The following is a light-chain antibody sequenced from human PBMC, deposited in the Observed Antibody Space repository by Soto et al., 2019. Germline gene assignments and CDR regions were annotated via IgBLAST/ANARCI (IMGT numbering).Light chain of an antibody. Sequence: QPVLTQPPSASGTPGQRGTISCSGSSSTMGRNTVNWYQHLPGTAPKLRIYRKDRRPSGVPDRSSGSKSGTSASLPLSGLQSEDEADYYCAAWDDSLNGPVFGGGTKVTVL. V-gene: IGLV1-44*01. CDR1: SSTMGRNT. CDR2: RKD. J-gene: IGLJ2*01. CDR3: AAWDDSLNGPV.